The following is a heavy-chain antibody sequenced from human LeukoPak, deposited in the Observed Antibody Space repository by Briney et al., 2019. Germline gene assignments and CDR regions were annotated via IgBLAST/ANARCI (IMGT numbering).Heavy chain of an antibody. Sequence: GGSLRLSCAASGFTFSDYDMHWVRQATGKGLEWVSAIGTAGDTYYTGPVKGRFTISRENAKNSLHLQMNSLRAGDTAVYYCARVAKERVGGVYYFDYWGQGTLVTVSS. J-gene: IGHJ4*02. V-gene: IGHV3-13*01. D-gene: IGHD1-1*01. CDR3: ARVAKERVGGVYYFDY. CDR1: GFTFSDYD. CDR2: IGTAGDT.